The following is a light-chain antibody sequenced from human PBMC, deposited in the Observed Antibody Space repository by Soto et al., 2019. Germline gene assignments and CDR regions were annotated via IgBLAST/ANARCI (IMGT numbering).Light chain of an antibody. CDR2: EVS. CDR1: SSDVGGYNY. V-gene: IGLV2-14*01. Sequence: QSALTQPASVSGSPGQSITISCTGTSSDVGGYNYVSWYQQHPGKAPKLMIYEVSNRPSGVSNRFSGSKSGNTASLTISGLQAEDEADSYCSSYTSSKVVFGTGTKLTVL. J-gene: IGLJ1*01. CDR3: SSYTSSKVV.